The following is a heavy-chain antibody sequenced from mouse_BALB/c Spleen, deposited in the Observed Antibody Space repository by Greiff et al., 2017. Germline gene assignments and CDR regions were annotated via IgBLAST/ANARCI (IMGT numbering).Heavy chain of an antibody. D-gene: IGHD4-1*01. CDR1: GFTFSDYY. Sequence: EVQGVESGGGLVKPGGSLKLSCAASGFTFSDYYMYWVRQTPEKRLEWVATISDGGSYTYYPDSVKGRFTISRDNAKNNLYLQMSSLKSEDTAMYYCARALTEDYAMDYWGQGTSVTVSS. J-gene: IGHJ4*01. CDR2: ISDGGSYT. CDR3: ARALTEDYAMDY. V-gene: IGHV5-4*02.